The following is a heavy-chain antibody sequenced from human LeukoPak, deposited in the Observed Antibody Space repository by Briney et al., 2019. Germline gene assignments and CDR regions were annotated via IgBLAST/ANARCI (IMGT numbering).Heavy chain of an antibody. CDR1: GYSFTSYX. Sequence: ASVKVSCKASGYSFTSYXXXXXXQAPGQGLEXXXWXSTYDGNTNYAQRVQDRLTMTTDPSTSTAYMELRSLRSDDTAVYYCAKLGATVGYSPIDYWGQGTLVTVSS. CDR3: AKLGATVGYSPIDY. J-gene: IGHJ4*02. CDR2: XSTYDGNT. V-gene: IGHV1-18*04. D-gene: IGHD1-26*01.